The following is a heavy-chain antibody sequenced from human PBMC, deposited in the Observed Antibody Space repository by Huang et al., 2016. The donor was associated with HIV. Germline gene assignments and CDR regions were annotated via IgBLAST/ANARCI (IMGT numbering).Heavy chain of an antibody. Sequence: QVHLVQSGAEVRKPGSSVKVSCKASGGAFSNFAISWVRQAPGQGLELMGGIIPIVGTANYAQKFQGRVTITADESTRTAYMELSSLRSEDTALYYCARNSLPLYSYYVMDVWGQGTTVTVSS. D-gene: IGHD3-16*02. CDR2: IIPIVGTA. CDR3: ARNSLPLYSYYVMDV. CDR1: GGAFSNFA. J-gene: IGHJ6*02. V-gene: IGHV1-69*01.